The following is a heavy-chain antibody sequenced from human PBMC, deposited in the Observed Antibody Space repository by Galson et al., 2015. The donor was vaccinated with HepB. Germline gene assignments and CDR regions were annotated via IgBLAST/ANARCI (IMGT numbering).Heavy chain of an antibody. CDR2: ISSSSSYI. CDR1: GFTFSSYS. J-gene: IGHJ5*02. V-gene: IGHV3-21*01. D-gene: IGHD6-13*01. Sequence: SLRLSCAASGFTFSSYSMNWVRQAPGKGLEWVSSISSSSSYIYYADSVKGRFTISRDNAKNSLYLQMNSLRAEDTAVYYCARDRSPDSSSWPEDWFDPWGQGTLVTVSS. CDR3: ARDRSPDSSSWPEDWFDP.